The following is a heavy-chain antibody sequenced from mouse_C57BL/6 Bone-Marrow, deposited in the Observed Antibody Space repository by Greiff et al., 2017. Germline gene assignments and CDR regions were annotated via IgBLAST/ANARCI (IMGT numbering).Heavy chain of an antibody. CDR2: IYPGSGST. J-gene: IGHJ4*01. D-gene: IGHD2-5*01. CDR1: GYTFTSYW. CDR3: ARAYYSNYDAMDY. V-gene: IGHV1-55*01. Sequence: QVQLQQPGAELVKPGASVKMSCKASGYTFTSYWITWVKQRPGQGLEWIGDIYPGSGSTNYNEKFKSKDTLTVDTSSSTAYMQLSSLTSEDSAVYYWARAYYSNYDAMDYWGQGTSVTVSS.